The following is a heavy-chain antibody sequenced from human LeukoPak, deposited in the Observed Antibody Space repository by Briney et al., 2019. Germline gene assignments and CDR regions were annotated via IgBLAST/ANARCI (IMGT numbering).Heavy chain of an antibody. Sequence: SETLSLTCAVYGGSFNDYYWNWIRQPPGKGLEWIGEINLRGSTTYNPSLKSRVTISLDESKNQFSLKLSSVTAADTAVYYCASHYDILTGYAYWGQGTLVTVSS. D-gene: IGHD3-9*01. CDR1: GGSFNDYY. V-gene: IGHV4-34*01. CDR2: INLRGST. J-gene: IGHJ4*02. CDR3: ASHYDILTGYAY.